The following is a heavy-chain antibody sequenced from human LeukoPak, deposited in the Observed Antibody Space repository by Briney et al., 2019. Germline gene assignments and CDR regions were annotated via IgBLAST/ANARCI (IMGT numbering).Heavy chain of an antibody. Sequence: SVTVSCKASGGTFSSYAISWVRQAPGQGLEWMGGIIPIFGTANYAQKFQGRVTITADESTSTAYMELSSLRSEDTAVYYCARAGRYCSGGSCYSYYYYGMDVWGQGTTVTVSS. CDR3: ARAGRYCSGGSCYSYYYYGMDV. CDR1: GGTFSSYA. J-gene: IGHJ6*02. CDR2: IIPIFGTA. V-gene: IGHV1-69*13. D-gene: IGHD2-15*01.